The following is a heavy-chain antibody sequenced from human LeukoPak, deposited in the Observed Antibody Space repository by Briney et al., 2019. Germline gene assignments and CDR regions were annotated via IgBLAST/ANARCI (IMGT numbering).Heavy chain of an antibody. J-gene: IGHJ6*02. Sequence: SETLSLTCAVYGGSFSGYYWSWIRQPPGKGLEWIGEINHSGSTKYNPSLKSRVTISVDTSKNQFSLKLSSLTAADTAVYYCARGPKNHYDILTGYYYYYGMDVWGQGTTVTVSS. CDR3: ARGPKNHYDILTGYYYYYGMDV. CDR2: INHSGST. D-gene: IGHD3-9*01. CDR1: GGSFSGYY. V-gene: IGHV4-34*01.